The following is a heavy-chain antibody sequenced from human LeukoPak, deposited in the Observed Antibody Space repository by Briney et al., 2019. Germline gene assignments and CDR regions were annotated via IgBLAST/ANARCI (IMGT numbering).Heavy chain of an antibody. D-gene: IGHD2-15*01. CDR3: AKGTLGSSSGASCYPLDY. V-gene: IGHV3-23*01. J-gene: IGHJ4*02. CDR2: ITDSGINT. CDR1: GFTFSSYA. Sequence: GGSLRLSCAASGFTFSSYAMAWVRQAPVKGLEWVSVITDSGINTYYTDSVKGRFTISRDNSKNTLYLQMNSLRAEDTAVYYCAKGTLGSSSGASCYPLDYWGQGTLVTVSS.